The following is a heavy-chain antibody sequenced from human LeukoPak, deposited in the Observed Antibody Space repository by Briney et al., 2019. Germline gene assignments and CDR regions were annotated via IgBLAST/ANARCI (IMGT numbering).Heavy chain of an antibody. D-gene: IGHD4-11*01. CDR3: TTAKVDYRIMDV. CDR1: GFTFSGVW. Sequence: PGGSLRLSCAASGFTFSGVWMNWVRQAPGKGLELVGRIKRETDGGTTDYAALAKGRITISRDDSKNTLYLQMNSLESEDTGVYYCTTAKVDYRIMDVWGQGTTVTVSS. V-gene: IGHV3-15*01. J-gene: IGHJ6*02. CDR2: IKRETDGGTT.